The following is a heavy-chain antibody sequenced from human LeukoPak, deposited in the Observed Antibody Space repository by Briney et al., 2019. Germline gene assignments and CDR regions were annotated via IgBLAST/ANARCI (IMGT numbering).Heavy chain of an antibody. V-gene: IGHV3-30-3*01. CDR3: ARDRDTAIMVVTLIDY. J-gene: IGHJ4*02. CDR2: ISYDGTNK. Sequence: PGGSLRLSCAASGFTFSSYAIHWVRQAPGKGLEWVAAISYDGTNKYYADSVKGRFTISRDNSKNTLYLQTNSLGTEDTAVYYCARDRDTAIMVVTLIDYWGRGTLVTVSS. D-gene: IGHD5-18*01. CDR1: GFTFSSYA.